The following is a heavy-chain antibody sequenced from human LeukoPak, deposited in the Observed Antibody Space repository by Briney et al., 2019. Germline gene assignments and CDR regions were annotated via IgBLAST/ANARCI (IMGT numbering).Heavy chain of an antibody. Sequence: GASVKVSCKASGGTFSSYAISWVRQAPGQGLEWMGGIIPVFGTAYYAQKFQGRVTITADESTNTAYMELSSLRSEDTAVYYCARDRGYSSTWFDYWGQGTLVT. CDR3: ARDRGYSSTWFDY. V-gene: IGHV1-69*01. D-gene: IGHD6-13*01. J-gene: IGHJ4*02. CDR1: GGTFSSYA. CDR2: IIPVFGTA.